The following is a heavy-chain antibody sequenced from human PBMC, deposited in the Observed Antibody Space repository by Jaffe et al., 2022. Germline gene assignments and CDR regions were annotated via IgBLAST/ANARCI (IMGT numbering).Heavy chain of an antibody. Sequence: EVQLVESGGGLVKPGGSLRLSCAASGFTFSSYSMNWVRQAPGKGLEWVSSISSSSSYIYYADSVKGRFTISRDNAKNSLYLQMNSLRAEDTAVYYCARERGIAVAGFDYWGQGTLVTVSS. CDR1: GFTFSSYS. V-gene: IGHV3-21*01. J-gene: IGHJ4*02. CDR3: ARERGIAVAGFDY. D-gene: IGHD6-19*01. CDR2: ISSSSSYI.